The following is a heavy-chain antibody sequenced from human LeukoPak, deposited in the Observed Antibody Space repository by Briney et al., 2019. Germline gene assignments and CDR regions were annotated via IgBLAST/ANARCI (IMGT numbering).Heavy chain of an antibody. J-gene: IGHJ4*02. CDR1: GGTFSSYA. CDR3: AKEIPALYYFDY. V-gene: IGHV1-69*05. CDR2: IIPIFGTA. D-gene: IGHD2-2*01. Sequence: SVKVSCKASGGTFSSYAISWVRQAPGQGLEWMGGIIPIFGTANYAQKFQGRVTITTDESTSTAYMELSSLRSEDTAVYYCAKEIPALYYFDYWGQGTLVTVSS.